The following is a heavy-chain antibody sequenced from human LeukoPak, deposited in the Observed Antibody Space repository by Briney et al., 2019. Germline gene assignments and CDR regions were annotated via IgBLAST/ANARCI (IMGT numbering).Heavy chain of an antibody. CDR2: FDPEEGET. CDR1: GYTLTELS. CDR3: ATARILVGVVIVPLPYT. D-gene: IGHD3-3*01. V-gene: IGHV1-24*01. Sequence: GASVKVSCKVSGYTLTELSMHWVRQAPGKGLEWMGGFDPEEGETIYAQKFQGRATMTEDTSTDTAYMELSSLRSEDTAVYYCATARILVGVVIVPLPYTWGQGTLVTVSS. J-gene: IGHJ5*02.